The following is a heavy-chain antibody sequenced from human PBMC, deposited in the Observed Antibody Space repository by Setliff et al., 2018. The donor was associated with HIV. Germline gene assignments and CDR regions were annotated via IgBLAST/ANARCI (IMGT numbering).Heavy chain of an antibody. CDR3: ARGALSLTMTKLLSFFDS. CDR1: GGSFSAYY. D-gene: IGHD3-22*01. Sequence: SETLSPTCAVYGGSFSAYYWSWIRQPPGKGLEWIGEIHHSGNTNYNPSLKSRVTISVVTSKSHFSLKMTSVTAADTAIYFCARGALSLTMTKLLSFFDSWGQGTQVTVSS. CDR2: IHHSGNT. V-gene: IGHV4-34*01. J-gene: IGHJ4*02.